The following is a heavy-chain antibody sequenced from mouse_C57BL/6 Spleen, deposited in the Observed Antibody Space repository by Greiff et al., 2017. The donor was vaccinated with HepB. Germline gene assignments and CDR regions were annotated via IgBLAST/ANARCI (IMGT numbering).Heavy chain of an antibody. CDR1: GFSLTSYA. CDR3: ARREGSSYEAMDY. V-gene: IGHV2-9-1*01. D-gene: IGHD1-1*01. Sequence: VKLVESGPGLVAPSQSLSITCTVSGFSLTSYAISWVRQPPGKGLEWLGVIWTGGGTNYNSALKSRLSISKDNSKSQVFLKMNSLQTDDTARYYCARREGSSYEAMDYWGQGTSVTVSS. CDR2: IWTGGGT. J-gene: IGHJ4*01.